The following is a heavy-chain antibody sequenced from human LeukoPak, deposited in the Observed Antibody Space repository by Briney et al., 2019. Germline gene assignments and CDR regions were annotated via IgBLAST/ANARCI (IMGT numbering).Heavy chain of an antibody. CDR2: IYTSGST. D-gene: IGHD3-3*01. J-gene: IGHJ5*02. V-gene: IGHV4-61*02. CDR1: GGSISSGSYY. CDR3: AREYYDFWSGPNWFDP. Sequence: PSETLSLTCTVSGGSISSGSYYWSWIRQPAGKGLEWIGRIYTSGSTNYNPSLKSRVTISVDTSKNQLSLKLSSVTAADTAVYYCAREYYDFWSGPNWFDPWGQGTLVTVSS.